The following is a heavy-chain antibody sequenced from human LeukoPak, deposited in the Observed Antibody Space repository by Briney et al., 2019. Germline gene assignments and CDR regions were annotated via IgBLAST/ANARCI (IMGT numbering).Heavy chain of an antibody. CDR1: GYTXTGYY. CDR3: ARDRTSGYNWFDP. CDR2: INPNSGDT. D-gene: IGHD3-22*01. J-gene: IGHJ5*02. Sequence: ASVKVSCKASGYTXTGYYMHWVRQAPGQGLEWMGWINPNSGDTNYAQKFQGRVTMTRDTSISTAYMELSRLTSDDTAMYYCARDRTSGYNWFDPWGQGTLVTVSS. V-gene: IGHV1-2*02.